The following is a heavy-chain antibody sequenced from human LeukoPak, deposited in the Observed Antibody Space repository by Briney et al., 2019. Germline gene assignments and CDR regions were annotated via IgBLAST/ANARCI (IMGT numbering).Heavy chain of an antibody. V-gene: IGHV4-39*07. CDR3: ARGRSPKGPIAVAEGGAFDI. CDR1: GGSISSSSYY. D-gene: IGHD6-19*01. J-gene: IGHJ3*02. Sequence: SETLSLTCTVSGGSISSSSYYWGWIRQPPGKGLEWIGSIYYSGSTYYNPSLKSRVTISVDTSKNQFSLKLSSVTAADTAVYYCARGRSPKGPIAVAEGGAFDIWGQGTMVTVSS. CDR2: IYYSGST.